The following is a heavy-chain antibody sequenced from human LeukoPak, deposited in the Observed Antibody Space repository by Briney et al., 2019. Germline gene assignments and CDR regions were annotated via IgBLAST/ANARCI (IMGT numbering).Heavy chain of an antibody. V-gene: IGHV1-69*01. J-gene: IGHJ4*02. Sequence: GSSVKVSCKASGGTFSSYAISWVRQAPGQGLEWTGGIIPIFGTANYAQKFQGRVTITADESTSTAYMELSSLRSEDTAVYYCARGGDTAMATSHYWGQGTLVTVSS. CDR3: ARGGDTAMATSHY. CDR1: GGTFSSYA. D-gene: IGHD5-18*01. CDR2: IIPIFGTA.